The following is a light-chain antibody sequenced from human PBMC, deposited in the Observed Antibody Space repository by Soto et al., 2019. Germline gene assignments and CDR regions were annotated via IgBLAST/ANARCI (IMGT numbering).Light chain of an antibody. J-gene: IGLJ1*01. CDR2: DVT. Sequence: QSALTQPASVSGSPGQSITIFCTGTSSDVGGYEYVSWHQHHPGKAPKVMIYDVTDRPSGVSSRFSGSKSGNTASLTISGLQAEDVADYYCSSFTSSATYVFGTGTKLTVL. V-gene: IGLV2-14*03. CDR3: SSFTSSATYV. CDR1: SSDVGGYEY.